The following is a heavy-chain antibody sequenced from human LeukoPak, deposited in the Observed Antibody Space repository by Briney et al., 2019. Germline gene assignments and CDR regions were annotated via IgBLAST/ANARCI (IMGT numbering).Heavy chain of an antibody. Sequence: PSETLSLTCAVYGGSFSEYYWSWIRQPPGKGLEWIGEINHSGSTNYNPSLKSRVTISVDTSKNQFSLKLSSVTAADTAVYYCARELGYDILTGYLAGFDYWGQGTLVTVSS. CDR2: INHSGST. D-gene: IGHD3-9*01. CDR3: ARELGYDILTGYLAGFDY. V-gene: IGHV4-34*01. CDR1: GGSFSEYY. J-gene: IGHJ4*02.